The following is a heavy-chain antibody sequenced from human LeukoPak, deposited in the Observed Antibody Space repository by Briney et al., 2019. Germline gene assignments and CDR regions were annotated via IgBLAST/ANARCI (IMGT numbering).Heavy chain of an antibody. CDR2: IGGSAASSK. J-gene: IGHJ5*02. Sequence: GGSLRLSCTASGFTFSSYAMTWVRQAPGKGLEWVSGIGGSAASSKHYAESVMGRFTISRDNSKNTLYLEMNSLRVDDTAVYYCAKLGAAYSSSWWGTADWFDPWGQGTLVTVSS. D-gene: IGHD6-13*01. V-gene: IGHV3-23*01. CDR3: AKLGAAYSSSWWGTADWFDP. CDR1: GFTFSSYA.